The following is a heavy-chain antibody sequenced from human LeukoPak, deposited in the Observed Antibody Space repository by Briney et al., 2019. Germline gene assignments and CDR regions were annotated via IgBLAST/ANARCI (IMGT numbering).Heavy chain of an antibody. V-gene: IGHV5-51*01. CDR3: ARHHGSSPKAFDI. Sequence: GESLKISCRGSGYSFTSYWIGWVRQMPGKGLEWMGIIYPGDSDTRYSPSFQGQVTISADKSITTAYLQWSSLKASDTAMYYCARHHGSSPKAFDIWGQGTMVTVSS. CDR2: IYPGDSDT. D-gene: IGHD2-2*03. J-gene: IGHJ3*02. CDR1: GYSFTSYW.